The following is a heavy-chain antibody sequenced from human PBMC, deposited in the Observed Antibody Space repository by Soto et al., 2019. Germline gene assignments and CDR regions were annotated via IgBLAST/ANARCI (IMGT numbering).Heavy chain of an antibody. CDR2: TYYRSKWYN. V-gene: IGHV6-1*01. CDR3: ASYTIFGVVTPDAFDI. Sequence: SQTLSLTCAISGDSVSSNSAAWNWIRQSPSRGLEWLGRTYYRSKWYNDYAVSVKSRITINPDTSKNQFSLQLNSVTPEDTAVYYCASYTIFGVVTPDAFDIWGQGTMVTVSS. CDR1: GDSVSSNSAA. J-gene: IGHJ3*02. D-gene: IGHD3-3*01.